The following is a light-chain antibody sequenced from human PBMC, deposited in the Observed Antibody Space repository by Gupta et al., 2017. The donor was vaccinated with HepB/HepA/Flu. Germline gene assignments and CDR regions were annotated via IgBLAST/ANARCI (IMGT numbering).Light chain of an antibody. J-gene: IGLJ2*01. CDR1: PRDVGSYNL. Sequence: QSALTQPASVSGSPGQSITFSCTGSPRDVGSYNLVSWYQQHPGKAPKLIIYDVDKRPSGVSIRFSGSRSGNTASLTISGLQAEDEADYYCRSYGPTRLFGGGTKLTVL. CDR3: RSYGPTRL. V-gene: IGLV2-23*02. CDR2: DVD.